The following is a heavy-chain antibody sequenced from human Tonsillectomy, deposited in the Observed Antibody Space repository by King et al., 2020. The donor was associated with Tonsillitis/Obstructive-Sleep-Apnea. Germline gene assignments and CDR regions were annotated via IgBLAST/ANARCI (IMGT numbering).Heavy chain of an antibody. V-gene: IGHV3-48*03. CDR3: ASDDNWGWSFDY. Sequence: VQLVESGGGLVQPGGSLRLSCAASGFTFSSYEMNWVRQAPGKGLEWVSYISSSGSTIYYADSVKGRFTISRDNAKNSLYLQMNSLRAEDTAVYYCASDDNWGWSFDYWGQGTLVTVSS. CDR1: GFTFSSYE. J-gene: IGHJ4*02. D-gene: IGHD7-27*01. CDR2: ISSSGSTI.